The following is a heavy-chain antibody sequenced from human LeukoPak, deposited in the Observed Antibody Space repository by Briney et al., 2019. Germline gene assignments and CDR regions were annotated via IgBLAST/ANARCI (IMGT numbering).Heavy chain of an antibody. Sequence: GTSVTVSCKASGFTFTSSAVQWVRQARGQRLEWIGWIVVGSGNTNYAQKFQERVTITRDMSTSTAYMELSSLRSEDTAVYYCAADDSYCGGDCYSWGQGTLVTVSS. CDR3: AADDSYCGGDCYS. CDR1: GFTFTSSA. CDR2: IVVGSGNT. J-gene: IGHJ4*02. D-gene: IGHD2-21*02. V-gene: IGHV1-58*01.